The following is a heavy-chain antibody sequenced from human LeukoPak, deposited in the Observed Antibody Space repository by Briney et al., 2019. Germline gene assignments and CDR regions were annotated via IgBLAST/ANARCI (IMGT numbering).Heavy chain of an antibody. J-gene: IGHJ6*02. CDR3: ARNNGMDV. V-gene: IGHV3-7*03. CDR1: GFALSSHW. CDR2: VNRDGSET. Sequence: GGSLRLSCAASGFALSSHWMTWVRQVPGRGLEWVANVNRDGSETYYLDSVKGRFTISKDNAKNSLYLQMNSLRAEDTALYHCARNNGMDVWGQGTTVIVSS.